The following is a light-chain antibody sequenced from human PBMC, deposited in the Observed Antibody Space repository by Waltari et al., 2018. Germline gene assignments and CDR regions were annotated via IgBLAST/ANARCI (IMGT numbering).Light chain of an antibody. CDR1: SGPSRNV. CDR3: QTGGHGTWV. J-gene: IGLJ3*02. CDR2: VNSDGSH. V-gene: IGLV4-69*01. Sequence: QLVLTQSPSASASLGASVKLTFTLSSGPSRNVIAWLQQQPEKGPRYLMKVNSDGSHSKGDKIPDRFSGSSSGPEHFLTISSLQSEDEADYYCQTGGHGTWVFGGGTKLTVL.